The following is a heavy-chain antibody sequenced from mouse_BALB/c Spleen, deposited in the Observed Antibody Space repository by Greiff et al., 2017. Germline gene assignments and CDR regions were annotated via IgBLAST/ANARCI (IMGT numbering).Heavy chain of an antibody. CDR1: GFNIKDTY. V-gene: IGHV14-3*02. J-gene: IGHJ4*01. CDR2: IDPANGNT. CDR3: AGAGGNS. Sequence: EVQRVESGAELVKPGASVKLSCTASGFNIKDTYMHWVKQRPEQGLEWIGRIDPANGNTKYDPKFQGKATITADTSSSTAYLQLSSLTSEDTAVYYCAGAGGNSWGQGTSVTVSS.